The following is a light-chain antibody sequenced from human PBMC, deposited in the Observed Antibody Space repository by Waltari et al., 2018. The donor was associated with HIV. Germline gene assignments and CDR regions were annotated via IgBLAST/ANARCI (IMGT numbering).Light chain of an antibody. CDR2: DEN. CDR1: NIGGKL. CDR3: QVWVDSRDVAVI. J-gene: IGLJ2*01. Sequence: TQPPSVSVAPGKTARITCGGDNIGGKLVHWYQQKPGQAPVLVICDENDRPSGLPERFSGSNAGNTATLTISRVEGGDEADYYCQVWVDSRDVAVIFGGGTKLTVL. V-gene: IGLV3-21*04.